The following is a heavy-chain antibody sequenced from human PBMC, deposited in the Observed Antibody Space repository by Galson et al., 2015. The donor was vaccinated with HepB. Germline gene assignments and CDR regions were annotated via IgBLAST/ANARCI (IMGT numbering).Heavy chain of an antibody. CDR1: GYTFTSHG. CDR2: MNPKSTNT. Sequence: SVKVSCKASGYTFTSHGINWVRQAPGQGLEWMGWMNPKSTNTGYARKFQGRVTMTGDTSMDTAYMELSSLTSEDTAVYYCARAVRNELLSEYWGQGTLVTVSS. CDR3: ARAVRNELLSEY. J-gene: IGHJ4*02. V-gene: IGHV1-8*02. D-gene: IGHD1-26*01.